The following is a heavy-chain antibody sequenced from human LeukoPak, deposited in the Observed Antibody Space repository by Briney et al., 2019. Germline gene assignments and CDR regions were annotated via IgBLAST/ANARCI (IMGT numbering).Heavy chain of an antibody. CDR2: FSDNGDSA. J-gene: IGHJ6*03. V-gene: IGHV3-23*01. Sequence: GGSLRLSCAASGFTFSSYAMSWVRQAPGKGLEWVSGFSDNGDSAYADSVKGRFAISRDNAKNTVYLQMNSLRDEDTAVYYCAKPYGYYYYYVDVWGKGTTVTVSS. CDR3: AKPYGYYYYYVDV. CDR1: GFTFSSYA. D-gene: IGHD4-17*01.